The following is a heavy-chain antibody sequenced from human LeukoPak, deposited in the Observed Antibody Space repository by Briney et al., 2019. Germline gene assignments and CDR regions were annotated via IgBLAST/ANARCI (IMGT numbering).Heavy chain of an antibody. V-gene: IGHV3-23*01. Sequence: GGSLKLSCAASGFTFSSYAMSWVRQAPGKGLEWVSAISGSGGSTYYADSVKGRFTISRDNSKNTLYLQMNSLRAEDTAVYYCAKRTSPYYYDSSGYGYFDYWGQGTLVTVSS. CDR2: ISGSGGST. J-gene: IGHJ4*02. CDR1: GFTFSSYA. CDR3: AKRTSPYYYDSSGYGYFDY. D-gene: IGHD3-22*01.